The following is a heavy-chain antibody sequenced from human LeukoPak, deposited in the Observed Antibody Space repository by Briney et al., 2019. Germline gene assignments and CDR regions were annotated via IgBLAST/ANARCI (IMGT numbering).Heavy chain of an antibody. Sequence: SVKVSFKASGGTLSSYTISWVRQTPGQALAWMGRSLPILGIANYAQKFQGRVTITADKSTSTAYMELSSLRSEDTAVYYCARDGSSSPEDFDYWGQGTLVTVSS. CDR2: SLPILGIA. D-gene: IGHD6-13*01. CDR3: ARDGSSSPEDFDY. J-gene: IGHJ4*02. CDR1: GGTLSSYT. V-gene: IGHV1-69*04.